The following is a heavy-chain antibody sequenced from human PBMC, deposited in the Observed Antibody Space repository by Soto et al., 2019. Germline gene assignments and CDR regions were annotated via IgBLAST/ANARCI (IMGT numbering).Heavy chain of an antibody. J-gene: IGHJ4*02. Sequence: SETLSLTCAVYGGSFSGYYWSWIRQPPGKGLEWIGEINHSGSTNYNPSLKSRVTISVDTSKNQFSLKLSSVTAADTAVYYCARYVGATQIRRYFDYWGQGTLVTVSS. CDR1: GGSFSGYY. CDR3: ARYVGATQIRRYFDY. V-gene: IGHV4-34*01. CDR2: INHSGST. D-gene: IGHD1-26*01.